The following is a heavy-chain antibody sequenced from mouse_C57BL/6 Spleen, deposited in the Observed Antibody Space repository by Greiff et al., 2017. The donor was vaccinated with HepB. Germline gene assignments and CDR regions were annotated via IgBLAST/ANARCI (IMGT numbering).Heavy chain of an antibody. CDR3: ARYYDYDGRGFAY. CDR2: IYPGSGST. V-gene: IGHV1-55*01. Sequence: QVQLKQPGAELVKPGASVKMSCKASGYTFTSYWITWVKQRPGQGLEWIGDIYPGSGSTNYNEKFKSKATLTVDTSSSTAYMQLSSLTSEDSAVYYCARYYDYDGRGFAYWGQGTLVTVSA. CDR1: GYTFTSYW. D-gene: IGHD2-4*01. J-gene: IGHJ3*01.